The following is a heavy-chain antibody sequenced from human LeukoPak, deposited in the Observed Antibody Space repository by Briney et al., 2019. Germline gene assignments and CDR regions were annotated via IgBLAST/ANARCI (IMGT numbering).Heavy chain of an antibody. D-gene: IGHD3-10*01. CDR2: IYYSGST. V-gene: IGHV4-31*03. Sequence: TSETLSLTCTVSGGSISSGGYYWSWIRQHPGKGLEWIGYIYYSGSTYYNPSLKSRVTTSVDTSKNQFSLKLSSVTAADTAVYYCAREYYYGSGSHTTIDYWGQGTLVTVSS. CDR3: AREYYYGSGSHTTIDY. J-gene: IGHJ4*02. CDR1: GGSISSGGYY.